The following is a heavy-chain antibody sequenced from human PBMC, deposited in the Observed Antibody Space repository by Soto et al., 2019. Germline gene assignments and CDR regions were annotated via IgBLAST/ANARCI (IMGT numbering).Heavy chain of an antibody. CDR2: INHDGSKT. J-gene: IGHJ4*02. Sequence: GVPLRLSCAAAGFTISSYWRHRVSQDPGKGLEWVSHINHDGSKTCYADSVKGRFTISRDNSKNTLYLQMNSLRAEDTAVYYCARESTKVRGSLGYWGQGTLVTVSS. D-gene: IGHD3-10*01. CDR1: GFTISSYW. V-gene: IGHV3-74*01. CDR3: ARESTKVRGSLGY.